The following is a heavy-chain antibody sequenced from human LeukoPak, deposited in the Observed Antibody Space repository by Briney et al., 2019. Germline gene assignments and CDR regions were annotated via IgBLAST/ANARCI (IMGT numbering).Heavy chain of an antibody. CDR2: IKPSGGST. CDR1: GYTFTTYG. D-gene: IGHD3-16*01. Sequence: ASVKVSCKASGYTFTTYGITWVRQAPGQGLEWMGIIKPSGGSTSYAQKFQGRVTMTRDTSTSTVYMELSSLRSEDTAVYYCARDNDSRDPPHFDYWGQGTLVTVSS. J-gene: IGHJ4*02. V-gene: IGHV1-46*01. CDR3: ARDNDSRDPPHFDY.